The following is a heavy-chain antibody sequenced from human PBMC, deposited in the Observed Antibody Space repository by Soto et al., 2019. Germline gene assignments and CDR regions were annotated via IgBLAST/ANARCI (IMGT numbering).Heavy chain of an antibody. CDR3: TTQGFGVLHGLVDV. J-gene: IGHJ6*02. D-gene: IGHD3-10*01. CDR1: GGSISSYY. V-gene: IGHV4-59*08. CDR2: IYYSGST. Sequence: PSETLSLTCTVSGGSISSYYWSWIRQPPGKGLEWIGYIYYSGSTNYNPSLKSRVTISVDTSKNQCSLELTSVIAADAAVYYCTTQGFGVLHGLVDVWGQGTTVTVSS.